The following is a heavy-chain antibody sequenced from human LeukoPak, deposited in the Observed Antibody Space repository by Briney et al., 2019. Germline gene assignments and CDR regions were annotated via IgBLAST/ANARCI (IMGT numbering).Heavy chain of an antibody. CDR3: ARDQGELLHLQDAFDI. CDR1: GFTFGSYE. D-gene: IGHD1-26*01. CDR2: ISSSGSTI. J-gene: IGHJ3*02. Sequence: GGSLRLSCAASGFTFGSYEMNWVRQAPGKGLEWVSYISSSGSTIYYADSVKGRFTISRDNAKNSLYLQMNSLRAEDTAVYYCARDQGELLHLQDAFDIWGQGTMVTVSS. V-gene: IGHV3-48*03.